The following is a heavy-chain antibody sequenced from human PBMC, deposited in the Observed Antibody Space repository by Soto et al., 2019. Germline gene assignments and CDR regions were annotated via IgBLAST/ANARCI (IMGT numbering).Heavy chain of an antibody. CDR1: GFTCSHFA. V-gene: IGHV3-23*01. CDR3: AKGRVVGVTTCPDF. D-gene: IGHD1-26*01. Sequence: EVQLLESGGVLVQPGVSLRLSCAAAGFTCSHFAMCWYRQAPGKGLEWVSVINGNGRSKYHADSVQGRFTISRDNSKNALYLQMNSLRAGDTALYYCAKGRVVGVTTCPDFWGKGTLVTVSS. CDR2: INGNGRSK. J-gene: IGHJ4*02.